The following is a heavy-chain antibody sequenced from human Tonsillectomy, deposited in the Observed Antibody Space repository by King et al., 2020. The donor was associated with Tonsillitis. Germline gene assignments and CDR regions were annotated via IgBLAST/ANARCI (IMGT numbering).Heavy chain of an antibody. V-gene: IGHV4-31*03. Sequence: QLQESGPGLVKPSQTLSLTCTVSGGSISSGGYYWSWIRQHPGKGLEWIGYIYYSGSTYYNPSLKSRVTISVDTSKNQFSLKLSSVTAADTAVYYCARGVREFLEWLFPYYFDYWGQGTLVTVSS. CDR2: IYYSGST. D-gene: IGHD3-3*01. CDR3: ARGVREFLEWLFPYYFDY. J-gene: IGHJ4*02. CDR1: GGSISSGGYY.